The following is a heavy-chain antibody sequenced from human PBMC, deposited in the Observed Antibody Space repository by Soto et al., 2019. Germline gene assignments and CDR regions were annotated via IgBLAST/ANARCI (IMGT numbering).Heavy chain of an antibody. CDR1: GYTFISYY. J-gene: IGHJ4*02. V-gene: IGHV1-46*01. CDR3: ATTIIYGDPGDY. D-gene: IGHD4-17*01. CDR2: IDPSGART. Sequence: QVQVQQSGAEVKEPGASVRISCKASGYTFISYYMHWVRQAPGQGLEWMGIIDPSGARTTYAQRFRGRVTMTWDTSRSTVYMAMTSLRPDDTAVYFCATTIIYGDPGDYWGQGTVVSVSS.